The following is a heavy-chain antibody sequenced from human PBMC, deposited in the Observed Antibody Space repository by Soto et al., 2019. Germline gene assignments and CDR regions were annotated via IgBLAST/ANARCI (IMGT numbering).Heavy chain of an antibody. CDR1: GFTFRDYY. CDR3: TRRDSGAFDV. J-gene: IGHJ3*01. V-gene: IGHV3-11*01. CDR2: ISHSGKTI. Sequence: GGSLRLSCATSGFTFRDYYFSWIRQAPGKGLEWISYISHSGKTIYYADSVKGRFTISRDDAKNTLYLQMNSLRAEDTAMYYCTRRDSGAFDVWGHGTMVTV.